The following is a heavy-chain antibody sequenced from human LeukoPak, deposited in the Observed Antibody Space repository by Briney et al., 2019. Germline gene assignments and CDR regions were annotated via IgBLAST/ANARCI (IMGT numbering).Heavy chain of an antibody. CDR1: GGSISSGGYY. CDR2: IYDSGST. V-gene: IGHV4-31*03. D-gene: IGHD3-22*01. CDR3: ARVTMIVVVIDY. Sequence: SETLSLTCTVSGGSISSGGYYWSWVRQHSGRGLEWIGYIYDSGSTYYNPSLKSRVTISVDTSKNHFSLKLSSVTAADTAVYYCARVTMIVVVIDYWGQGTLVTVSS. J-gene: IGHJ4*02.